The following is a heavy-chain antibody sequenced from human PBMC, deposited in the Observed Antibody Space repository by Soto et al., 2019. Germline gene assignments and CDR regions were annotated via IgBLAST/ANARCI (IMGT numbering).Heavy chain of an antibody. Sequence: QVQLVQSGAEVKKPGSSVKVSCKASGGTFSSYAISWVRQAPGQGLEWMGGIIPIFGTADYAQKFQGRVTLTAGESTSTAYMELSSLRSEDTAVYYCAGHSSGVPGYYYGMDVWGQGTTVTVSS. V-gene: IGHV1-69*12. CDR2: IIPIFGTA. J-gene: IGHJ6*02. CDR1: GGTFSSYA. CDR3: AGHSSGVPGYYYGMDV. D-gene: IGHD3-22*01.